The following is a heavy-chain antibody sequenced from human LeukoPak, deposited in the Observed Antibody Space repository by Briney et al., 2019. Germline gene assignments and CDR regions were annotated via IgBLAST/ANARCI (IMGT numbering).Heavy chain of an antibody. V-gene: IGHV3-23*01. CDR1: GFTFSSYA. J-gene: IGHJ6*04. CDR2: ISGSGGST. CDR3: AKAPGYHYGMDV. Sequence: GESLRLSCAASGFTFSSYAMSWVRQAPGKGLEWVSAISGSGGSTYYADSVKGRFTISRDNSKNTLYLQMNSLRAEDTAVYYCAKAPGYHYGMDVWGKGTTVTVSS.